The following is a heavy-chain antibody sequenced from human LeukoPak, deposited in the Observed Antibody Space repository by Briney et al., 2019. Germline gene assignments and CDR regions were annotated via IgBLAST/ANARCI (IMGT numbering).Heavy chain of an antibody. CDR3: ARDGEVRQGHCSTTSCPVDY. CDR2: INPTSGGT. Sequence: GASVKFSCKASGYTFTGYYMHWVRQAPGQGLEWMGWINPTSGGTNYAQKFQGWVTMTRDTSISTAYMELSRLRSDDTAVYYCARDGEVRQGHCSTTSCPVDYWGQGTLITVSS. J-gene: IGHJ4*02. D-gene: IGHD2-2*01. CDR1: GYTFTGYY. V-gene: IGHV1-2*04.